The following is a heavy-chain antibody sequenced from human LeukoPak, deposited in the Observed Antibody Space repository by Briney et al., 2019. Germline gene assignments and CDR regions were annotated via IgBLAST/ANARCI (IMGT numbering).Heavy chain of an antibody. CDR3: VRDGGYYGPDS. D-gene: IGHD3-10*01. J-gene: IGHJ4*02. V-gene: IGHV3-7*04. CDR1: GFTISFYW. CDR2: INQVASEK. Sequence: GGSLRLSCAASGFTISFYWMSWVRQAPGKGLEWVANINQVASEKNYVDSVKGRFTISRDNAKNSLYLQMNSVRAEDTAMYYCVRDGGYYGPDSWGQGALVIVSS.